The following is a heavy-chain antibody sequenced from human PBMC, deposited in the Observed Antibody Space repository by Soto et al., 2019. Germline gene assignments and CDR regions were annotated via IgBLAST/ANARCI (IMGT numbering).Heavy chain of an antibody. D-gene: IGHD6-13*01. Sequence: QVQLVQSGAEVKKPGASVKVSCKASGYTFTSYDINWVRQATGQGLEWMGWMNPNSGNTGYAQKFQGRVTMTRNTSTSTAYMALSSLRSEDTAVYYCARRGYSSSWYYYYYYGMDVWGQGTTVTVSS. CDR2: MNPNSGNT. CDR1: GYTFTSYD. CDR3: ARRGYSSSWYYYYYYGMDV. V-gene: IGHV1-8*01. J-gene: IGHJ6*02.